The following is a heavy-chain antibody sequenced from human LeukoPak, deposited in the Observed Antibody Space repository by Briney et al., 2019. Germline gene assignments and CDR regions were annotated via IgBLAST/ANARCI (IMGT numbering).Heavy chain of an antibody. Sequence: PSETLSLTCAVYGGSFSGYYWSWIRQPPGKGLEWIGEINHSGSTNYNPSLKSRVTISVDTSKNQFSLKLSSVTAADTAVYYCARSRTISGVAYDYWGQGTLVTVSS. CDR2: INHSGST. CDR1: GGSFSGYY. D-gene: IGHD3-3*01. J-gene: IGHJ4*02. V-gene: IGHV4-34*01. CDR3: ARSRTISGVAYDY.